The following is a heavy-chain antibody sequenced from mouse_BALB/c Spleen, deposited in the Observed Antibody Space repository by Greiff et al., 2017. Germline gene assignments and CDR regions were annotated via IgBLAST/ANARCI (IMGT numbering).Heavy chain of an antibody. Sequence: QVQLKQPGAELVKPGASVKLSCKASGYTFTSYWMHWVKQRPGQGLEWIGEINPSNGRTNYNEKFKSKATLTVDKSSSTAYMQLSSLTSEDSAVYYCASYSRYFDVWGAGTTVTVSS. CDR1: GYTFTSYW. J-gene: IGHJ1*01. CDR2: INPSNGRT. CDR3: ASYSRYFDV. V-gene: IGHV1S81*02. D-gene: IGHD1-1*01.